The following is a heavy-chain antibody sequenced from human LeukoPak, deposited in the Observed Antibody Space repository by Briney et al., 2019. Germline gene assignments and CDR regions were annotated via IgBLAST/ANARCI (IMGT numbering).Heavy chain of an antibody. CDR2: IYPDDSDT. J-gene: IGHJ3*02. CDR3: ARLLGSMVRGVIRAFDI. Sequence: GESLKISCKGSGYTFTNYWIGWVRQVPGKGLEWMGIIYPDDSDTRYKPSFQGQVTISADKSISTAYLQWSSLKASDTAMYYCARLLGSMVRGVIRAFDIWGQGTMVTVSS. CDR1: GYTFTNYW. D-gene: IGHD3-10*01. V-gene: IGHV5-51*01.